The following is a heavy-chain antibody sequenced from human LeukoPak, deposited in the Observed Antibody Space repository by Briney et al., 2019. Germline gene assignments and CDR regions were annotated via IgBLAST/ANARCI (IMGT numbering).Heavy chain of an antibody. Sequence: SETLSLTCTVSGGSISSYYWSWIRQPPGKGLEWIGYIYYSGSTYCNPSLKSRVTISVDTSKSQFSLKLSSVTAADAAVYYCARAVFDYWGQGTLVTGSS. CDR3: ARAVFDY. J-gene: IGHJ4*02. CDR1: GGSISSYY. CDR2: IYYSGST. V-gene: IGHV4-30-4*08.